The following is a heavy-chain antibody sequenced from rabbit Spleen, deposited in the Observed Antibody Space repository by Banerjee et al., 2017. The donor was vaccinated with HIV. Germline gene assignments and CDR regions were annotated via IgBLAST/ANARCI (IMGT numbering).Heavy chain of an antibody. D-gene: IGHD8-1*01. CDR2: VAAGSSGST. Sequence: QEQLVESGGGLVQPEGSLTLTCKASGFDFGGNYYMCWVRQAPGKGLEWIGCVAAGSSGSTYYASWAKGRFTISRSTSLNTVDLKMTSLTAADTATYFCARDLENYAGSSYLDLWGPGTLVTVS. CDR1: GFDFGGNYY. CDR3: ARDLENYAGSSYLDL. V-gene: IGHV1S43*01. J-gene: IGHJ6*01.